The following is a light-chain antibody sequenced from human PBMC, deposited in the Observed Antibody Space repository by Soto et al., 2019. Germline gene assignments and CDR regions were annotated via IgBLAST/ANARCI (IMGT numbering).Light chain of an antibody. CDR1: SSDVGGYNY. CDR3: SSYTNTSTPYV. J-gene: IGLJ1*01. V-gene: IGLV2-14*03. Sequence: QSALTQPASVSXSPGXSXXISXXGTSSDVGGYNYVSWYQHHPGKAPKLMIYDVSDRPSGVSNRFSGSKSGNTASLTISGLQAEDEADYYCSSYTNTSTPYVFGTGTKLTVL. CDR2: DVS.